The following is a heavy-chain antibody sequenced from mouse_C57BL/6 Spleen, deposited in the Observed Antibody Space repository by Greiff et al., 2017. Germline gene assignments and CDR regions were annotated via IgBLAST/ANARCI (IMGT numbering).Heavy chain of an antibody. V-gene: IGHV1-54*01. CDR2: INPGCGGT. J-gene: IGHJ4*01. CDR1: GYAFTNYL. D-gene: IGHD4-1*01. CDR3: ARSGTGIWMDY. Sequence: QVQLQQSGAELVRPGTSVKVSCKASGYAFTNYLIDWVKQRTGQGLEWIGVINPGCGGTDYNEKFKGKATLTADKSSSTAYMQLSSLTSEDSAVYFCARSGTGIWMDYWGQGTLVTVSA.